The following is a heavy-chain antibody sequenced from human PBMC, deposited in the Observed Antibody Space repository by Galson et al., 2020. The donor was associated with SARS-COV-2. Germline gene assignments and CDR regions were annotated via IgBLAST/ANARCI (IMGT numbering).Heavy chain of an antibody. CDR3: ASALQVWADY. V-gene: IGHV3-30*04. Sequence: GESLKISCAASGFTFSSYAMHWVRQAPGKGLEWVAVISYDGSNKYYADSVKGRFTISRDNSKNTLYLQMNSLRAEDTAVYYCASALQVWADYWGQGTLVTVSS. CDR1: GFTFSSYA. J-gene: IGHJ4*02. D-gene: IGHD5-18*01. CDR2: ISYDGSNK.